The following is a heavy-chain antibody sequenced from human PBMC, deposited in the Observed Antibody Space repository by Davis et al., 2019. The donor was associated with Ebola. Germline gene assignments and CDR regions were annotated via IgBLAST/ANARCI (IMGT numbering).Heavy chain of an antibody. CDR1: GGSINSGDYY. CDR3: ARAPYGEFDY. D-gene: IGHD4-17*01. V-gene: IGHV4-30-4*01. Sequence: SETLSLTCAVSGGSINSGDYYWSWIRQPPGKGLEWIGYIYYSGSTYYNPSLKSRVTISVDTSKNQFSLKLSSVTAADTAVYYCARAPYGEFDYWGQGTLVTVSS. CDR2: IYYSGST. J-gene: IGHJ4*02.